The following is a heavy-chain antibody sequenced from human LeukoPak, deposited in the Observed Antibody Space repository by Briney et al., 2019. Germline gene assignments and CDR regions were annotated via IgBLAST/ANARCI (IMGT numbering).Heavy chain of an antibody. D-gene: IGHD3-10*01. CDR2: IKLDVSET. Sequence: GGSLRLSCAASGFTFSSYWMTWGRPAPGEGLGWGANIKLDVSETYYVDSVRGRFTISRDNTKNSLYLQMDSLRAEDTAVYYCARKGNAFDFWGQGTMVTVSS. CDR1: GFTFSSYW. V-gene: IGHV3-7*01. CDR3: ARKGNAFDF. J-gene: IGHJ3*01.